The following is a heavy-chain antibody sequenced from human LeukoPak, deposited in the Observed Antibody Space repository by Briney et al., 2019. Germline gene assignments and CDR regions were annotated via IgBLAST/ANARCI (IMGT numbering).Heavy chain of an antibody. D-gene: IGHD5/OR15-5a*01. CDR1: GYTFPSYD. J-gene: IGHJ5*02. CDR2: MNPNSGNT. V-gene: IGHV1-8*02. CDR3: AKASRAVVGKISVYWFDP. Sequence: ASVKVSCKASGYTFPSYDINWVRQAPGQGLEWMGWMNPNSGNTGYAQKFQGRVTMTSSTSISTAYMELSSLTSEDTAVYYCAKASRAVVGKISVYWFDPWGQGTLVTVSS.